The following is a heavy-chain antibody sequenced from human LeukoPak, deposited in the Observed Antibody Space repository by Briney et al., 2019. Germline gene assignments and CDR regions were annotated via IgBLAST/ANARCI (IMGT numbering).Heavy chain of an antibody. D-gene: IGHD5-24*01. J-gene: IGHJ6*03. Sequence: ASVKVSCKASGGTFSSYAISWVRQAPGQGLEWMGGIIPIFGTANYAQKFQGRVTITTDESMSTAYMELSSLRSEDTAVYYCASTPRVEMATIKDYYYYMDVWGKGTAVTVSS. CDR2: IIPIFGTA. V-gene: IGHV1-69*05. CDR1: GGTFSSYA. CDR3: ASTPRVEMATIKDYYYYMDV.